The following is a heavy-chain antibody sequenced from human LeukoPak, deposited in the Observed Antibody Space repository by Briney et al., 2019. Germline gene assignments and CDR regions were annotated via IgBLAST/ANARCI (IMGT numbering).Heavy chain of an antibody. Sequence: GGSLRLSCVVSGLTFTSYTMDWVRQAPGKGLEWLSSISSSSNDIYYADSVKGRFTISRDNAKNSVLLQMNSLRAEDTALYYCAIIRGRNSWGQGALVTVSS. CDR1: GLTFTSYT. J-gene: IGHJ4*02. D-gene: IGHD3-10*01. CDR2: ISSSSNDI. V-gene: IGHV3-21*01. CDR3: AIIRGRNS.